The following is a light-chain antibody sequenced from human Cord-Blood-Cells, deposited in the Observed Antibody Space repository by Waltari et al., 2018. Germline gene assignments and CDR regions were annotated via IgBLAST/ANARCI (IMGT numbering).Light chain of an antibody. Sequence: QSALTQPAPVSGSPGQAITISCPGTSSDVGSYNLVSRYQQHPGKAPKLLIYEGSKRPSGVSNRFSGSKSGNTASLTISGLQAEDEADYYCCSYAGSSTSWVFGGGTKLTVL. V-gene: IGLV2-23*01. CDR1: SSDVGSYNL. J-gene: IGLJ3*02. CDR2: EGS. CDR3: CSYAGSSTSWV.